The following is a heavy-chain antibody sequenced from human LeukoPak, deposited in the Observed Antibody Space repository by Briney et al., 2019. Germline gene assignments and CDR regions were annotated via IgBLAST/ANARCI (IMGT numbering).Heavy chain of an antibody. J-gene: IGHJ4*02. V-gene: IGHV1-2*02. CDR3: ARDRIAVAESYFDY. CDR1: GYTFTGYC. D-gene: IGHD6-19*01. Sequence: ASVKVSCKASGYTFTGYCMHWVRQAPGQGLEWMGWINPNSGGTNYAQKLQGRVTMTTDTSTSTAHMELRSLRSDDTAVYYCARDRIAVAESYFDYWGQGTLVTVSS. CDR2: INPNSGGT.